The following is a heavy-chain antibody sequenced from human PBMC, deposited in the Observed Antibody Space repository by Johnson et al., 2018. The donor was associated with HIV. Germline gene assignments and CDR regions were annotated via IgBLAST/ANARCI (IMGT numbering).Heavy chain of an antibody. CDR2: ISYDGNNK. J-gene: IGHJ3*01. Sequence: QVQLVESGGGVVQPGRSLRLSCAASKFTFSSYAMHWVRQAPGKGLAWVSFISYDGNNKYYRDSVKGRFTISRDNSKNTLYLQINGLRVEDTAVYYCARDQGVWAARPEDAFDVWGQGTMVTVSS. CDR3: ARDQGVWAARPEDAFDV. V-gene: IGHV3-30*04. CDR1: KFTFSSYA. D-gene: IGHD6-6*01.